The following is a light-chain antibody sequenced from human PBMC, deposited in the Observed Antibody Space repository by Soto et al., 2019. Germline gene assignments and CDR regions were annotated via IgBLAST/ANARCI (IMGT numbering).Light chain of an antibody. Sequence: DIQLTQSPSSLSASVGDTVTITCRTSQSISGKLSWYQQIPGKAPKLLIYAASRLQSGVPSRFSASGARTEFTLTSSILHPDDVASYYCQRFYSRVTFGQGTKVDI. CDR2: AAS. J-gene: IGKJ1*01. CDR3: QRFYSRVT. CDR1: QSISGK. V-gene: IGKV1-39*01.